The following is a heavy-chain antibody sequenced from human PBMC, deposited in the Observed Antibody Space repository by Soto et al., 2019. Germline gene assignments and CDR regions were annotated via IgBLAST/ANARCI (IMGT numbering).Heavy chain of an antibody. CDR3: ARSASASMIVVVQYYDYYGMDV. V-gene: IGHV1-69*12. CDR2: IIPIFGTA. CDR1: VGTFSSYA. Sequence: QVQLVQSGAEVKKPGSSVKVSCKASVGTFSSYAISWVRQAPGQGLEWMGGIIPIFGTANYAQKFQGRVTITADESTSRSDMELSSLRSEDTAVYYCARSASASMIVVVQYYDYYGMDVWGQGTTVTVSS. D-gene: IGHD3-22*01. J-gene: IGHJ6*02.